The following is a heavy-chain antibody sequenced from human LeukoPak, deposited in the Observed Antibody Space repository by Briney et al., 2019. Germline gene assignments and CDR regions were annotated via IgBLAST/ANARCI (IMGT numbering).Heavy chain of an antibody. Sequence: ASVKVSCKTSGYTFTGYYIHWVRQAPGQGLEWMGGIIPIFGTANYAQKFQGRVTITADESTSTAYMELSSLRSEDTAVYYCARGPITMVRGAMDYWGQGTLVTVSS. CDR2: IIPIFGTA. D-gene: IGHD3-10*01. CDR3: ARGPITMVRGAMDY. CDR1: GYTFTGYY. J-gene: IGHJ4*02. V-gene: IGHV1-69*13.